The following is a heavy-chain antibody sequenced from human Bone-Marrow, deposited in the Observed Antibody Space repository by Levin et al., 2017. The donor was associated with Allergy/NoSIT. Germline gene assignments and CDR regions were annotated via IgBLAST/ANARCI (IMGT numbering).Heavy chain of an antibody. CDR3: AKDRMDGEYNWNDSGDPDDYYGMDV. CDR1: GFTFDDYA. V-gene: IGHV3-9*01. CDR2: ISWNSGSI. Sequence: SLKISCAASGFTFDDYAMHWVRQAPGKGLEWVSGISWNSGSIGYADSVKGRFTISRDNAKNSLYLQMNSLRAEDTALYYCAKDRMDGEYNWNDSGDPDDYYGMDVWGQGTTVTVSS. J-gene: IGHJ6*02. D-gene: IGHD1-1*01.